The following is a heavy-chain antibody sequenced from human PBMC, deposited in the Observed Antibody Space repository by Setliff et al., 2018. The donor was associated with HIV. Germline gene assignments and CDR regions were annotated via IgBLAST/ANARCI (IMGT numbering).Heavy chain of an antibody. CDR2: IIPISGTV. CDR3: ARDFGGYCSSMSCPGLFDP. D-gene: IGHD2-2*01. V-gene: IGHV1-69*05. Sequence: SVKVSCKASGGTFRMYAISWVRQAPGQGLEWMGGIIPISGTVNYAQKFWGRVTITTHEATSTAYMALSSLSSEDTAVYYCARDFGGYCSSMSCPGLFDPWGQGTRVTVS. J-gene: IGHJ5*02. CDR1: GGTFRMYA.